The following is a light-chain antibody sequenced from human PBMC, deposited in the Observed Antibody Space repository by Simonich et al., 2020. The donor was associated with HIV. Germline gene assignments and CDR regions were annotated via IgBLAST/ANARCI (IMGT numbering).Light chain of an antibody. Sequence: DIVMTQSPDSLAVSLGERATINCKSSQSVLSSSNNKNYLAWYQQNPGQPPTLLIYWASTRESGVPDRFSGSGSGTDFTLTISSLQAEDVAVYYCQQYYSTPTFGQGTKVEIK. J-gene: IGKJ1*01. V-gene: IGKV4-1*01. CDR2: WAS. CDR1: QSVLSSSNNKNY. CDR3: QQYYSTPT.